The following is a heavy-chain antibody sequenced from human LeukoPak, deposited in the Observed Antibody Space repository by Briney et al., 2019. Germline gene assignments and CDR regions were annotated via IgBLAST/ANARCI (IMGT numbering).Heavy chain of an antibody. J-gene: IGHJ4*02. CDR3: AKDIMRGTPANYDILTGYPDY. Sequence: GRSLRLSCAASGFTFSSFGMHWVRQAPGRGLEWVARVSYDGRNKDYADSVKGRFTISRDNSKNTLDLQMNSLRAEDTALYYCAKDIMRGTPANYDILTGYPDYWGQGTLVTVSS. V-gene: IGHV3-30*18. CDR1: GFTFSSFG. D-gene: IGHD3-9*01. CDR2: VSYDGRNK.